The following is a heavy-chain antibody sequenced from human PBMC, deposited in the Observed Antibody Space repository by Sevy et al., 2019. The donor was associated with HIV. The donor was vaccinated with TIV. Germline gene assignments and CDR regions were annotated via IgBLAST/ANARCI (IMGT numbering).Heavy chain of an antibody. CDR1: GFSFSAYW. J-gene: IGHJ4*02. CDR3: AQETFGRFDS. V-gene: IGHV3-7*01. D-gene: IGHD1-26*01. CDR2: IKPDGSDK. Sequence: GGSLRLSCAASGFSFSAYWMNWVRQAPGKGLEWVANIKPDGSDKHYVDSAEGRFTISRDNAKNSLYLQMNSLRVEDTAMYYCAQETFGRFDSGGQGTLVTVSS.